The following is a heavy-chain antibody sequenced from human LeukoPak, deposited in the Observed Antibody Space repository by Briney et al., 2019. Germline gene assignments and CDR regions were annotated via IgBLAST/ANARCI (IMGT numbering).Heavy chain of an antibody. CDR1: GGSISSYY. CDR3: ARSGDSSGYYRYYYGMNV. Sequence: PSETLSLTCTVSGGSISSYYWSWIRQPPGKGLEWIGYIYYSGSTNYNPSLKSRVTISVDTSKNQFSLKLSSVTAADTAVYYCARSGDSSGYYRYYYGMNVWGQGTTVTVSS. CDR2: IYYSGST. V-gene: IGHV4-59*01. D-gene: IGHD3-22*01. J-gene: IGHJ6*02.